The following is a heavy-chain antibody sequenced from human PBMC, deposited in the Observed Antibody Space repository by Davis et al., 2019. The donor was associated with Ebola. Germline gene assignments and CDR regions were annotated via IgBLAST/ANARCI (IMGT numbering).Heavy chain of an antibody. V-gene: IGHV1-69*06. CDR2: IIPIFGTA. CDR3: ARGRRTGSYDFWSGYSYYFDY. Sequence: SVKVSCKASGGTFSSYAISWVRQAPGQGLEWMGGIIPIFGTANYAQKFQGRVTITADKSTSTAYMELSSLRSEDTAVYYCARGRRTGSYDFWSGYSYYFDYWGQGTLVTVSS. J-gene: IGHJ4*02. D-gene: IGHD3-3*01. CDR1: GGTFSSYA.